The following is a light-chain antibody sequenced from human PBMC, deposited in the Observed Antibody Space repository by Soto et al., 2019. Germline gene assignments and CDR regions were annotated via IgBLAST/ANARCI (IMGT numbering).Light chain of an antibody. CDR3: HKYGSSPPVT. J-gene: IGKJ4*01. V-gene: IGKV3-20*01. Sequence: EIVMTQSPATLSVSPGERATHSWRASQSVSSNLAWYQQNPGQAPRLLIYGASSRATGIPDRFSGSGSGTDFTLTISRLEPEDFAVYYCHKYGSSPPVTFGGGTKVDIK. CDR1: QSVSSN. CDR2: GAS.